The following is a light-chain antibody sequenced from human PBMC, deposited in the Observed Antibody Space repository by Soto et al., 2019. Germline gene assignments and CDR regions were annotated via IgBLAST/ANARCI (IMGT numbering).Light chain of an antibody. CDR2: DAS. J-gene: IGKJ4*01. CDR3: QQYDNLPLT. V-gene: IGKV1-33*01. CDR1: QSISSH. Sequence: DIQMTQPPSSLSASVGDRVTISCLASQSISSHLNWYQQKPGKAPKLLIYDASNLETGVPSRFSGSGSGTDFTFTISSLQPEDIATYYCQQYDNLPLTFGGGTKVDIK.